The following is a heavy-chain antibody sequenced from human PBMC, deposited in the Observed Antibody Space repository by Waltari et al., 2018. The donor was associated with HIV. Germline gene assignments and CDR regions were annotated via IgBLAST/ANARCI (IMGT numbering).Heavy chain of an antibody. CDR1: GFPLSSYW. J-gene: IGHJ4*02. D-gene: IGHD4-4*01. CDR3: ATFPINDHSNKRLGY. Sequence: EVKLVESGGGLVQPGGHLSLSCAASGFPLSSYWMHWVRQATGKGLVWVSRINSDGSSTTYADSVKGRFTISRDNAKNTLYLQMNSLRDEDTAVYYCATFPINDHSNKRLGYWGQGTLVTVSS. CDR2: INSDGSST. V-gene: IGHV3-74*01.